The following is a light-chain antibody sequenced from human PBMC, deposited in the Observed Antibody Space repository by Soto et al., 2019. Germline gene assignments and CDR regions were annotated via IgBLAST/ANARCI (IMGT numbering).Light chain of an antibody. V-gene: IGKV1-5*03. J-gene: IGKJ4*01. CDR2: KAS. CDR3: QQYSSYPFT. CDR1: PSLSSK. Sequence: DIQMTQSPPTLPATVGDRVTITCRASPSLSSKLAWYQQKPGKAPTVLVNKASSLQSGVPSRFSGSGSGTEFTLHISSLQPDDFATYYCQQYSSYPFTFGGGTKVEIK.